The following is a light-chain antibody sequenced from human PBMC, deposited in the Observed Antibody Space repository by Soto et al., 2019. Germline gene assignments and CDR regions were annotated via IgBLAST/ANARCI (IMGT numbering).Light chain of an antibody. V-gene: IGKV3-15*01. J-gene: IGKJ1*01. Sequence: EIVMTQSPATLSVSPGERATISCRASQSVSSNLAWYQQKPGQAPRLLIYGASTRATGIPARFSGSGSWTDFTLTIISMQYEDFAVYYCQQYNNWPRTFGQGTKVEIK. CDR1: QSVSSN. CDR3: QQYNNWPRT. CDR2: GAS.